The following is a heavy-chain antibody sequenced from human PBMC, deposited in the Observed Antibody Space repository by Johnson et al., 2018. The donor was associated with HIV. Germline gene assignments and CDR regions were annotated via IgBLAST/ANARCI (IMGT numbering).Heavy chain of an antibody. CDR2: IYSGGST. D-gene: IGHD6-13*01. Sequence: VQLVESGGGLVQPGGSLRLSCAASGFTVSTNYMSWVRQAPGKGLEWVSVIYSGGSTYYADSVKGRFAISSDNSKNTLYLQMNSLGAEDTAVYYCSRDGGYSGSWYKYAFDIWGQGTMVTVSS. V-gene: IGHV3-66*01. CDR3: SRDGGYSGSWYKYAFDI. CDR1: GFTVSTNY. J-gene: IGHJ3*02.